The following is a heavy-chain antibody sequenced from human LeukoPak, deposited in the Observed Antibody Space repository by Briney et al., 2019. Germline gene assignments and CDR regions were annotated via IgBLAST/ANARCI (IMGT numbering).Heavy chain of an antibody. Sequence: GGSLRLSCVASGFTFSSYWMHWVRQDPRMGLVWVSRINGDGRNINYADSVRGRFTISRDNAKNSLYLQMNSLRAEDTAVYYCASMNLSSSWTSFDYWGQGTLVTVSS. CDR1: GFTFSSYW. D-gene: IGHD6-13*01. CDR2: INGDGRNI. J-gene: IGHJ4*02. CDR3: ASMNLSSSWTSFDY. V-gene: IGHV3-74*01.